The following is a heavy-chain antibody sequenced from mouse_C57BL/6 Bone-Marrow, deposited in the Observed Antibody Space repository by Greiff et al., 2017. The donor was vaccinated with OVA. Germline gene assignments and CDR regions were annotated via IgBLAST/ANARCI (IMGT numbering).Heavy chain of an antibody. V-gene: IGHV1-64*01. CDR1: GYTFTSYW. J-gene: IGHJ2*01. D-gene: IGHD1-1*01. CDR3: ARNYGSSLNFDY. Sequence: VQLQQPGAELVKPGASVKLSCKASGYTFTSYWMHWVKQRPGQGLEWIGMIHPNSGSTKYNEKFKRKATLTVDNSSITSYMQLSSLTSEDSAVDYCARNYGSSLNFDYWGQGTTLTVSS. CDR2: IHPNSGST.